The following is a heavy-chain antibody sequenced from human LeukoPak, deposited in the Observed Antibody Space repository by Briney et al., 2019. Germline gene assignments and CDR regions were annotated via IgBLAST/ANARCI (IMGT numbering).Heavy chain of an antibody. J-gene: IGHJ6*03. CDR1: GFTFSSYS. Sequence: GGSLRLSCAASGFTFSSYSMNWVRQAPGKGLEWVSSISSSSSYIYYADSVKGRFTISRDNGKNSLYLSMNSLRAEDTAVVYCARDYGSGSSLSYYFYYMDVWGKGTTVTVSS. CDR3: ARDYGSGSSLSYYFYYMDV. V-gene: IGHV3-21*01. CDR2: ISSSSSYI. D-gene: IGHD3-10*01.